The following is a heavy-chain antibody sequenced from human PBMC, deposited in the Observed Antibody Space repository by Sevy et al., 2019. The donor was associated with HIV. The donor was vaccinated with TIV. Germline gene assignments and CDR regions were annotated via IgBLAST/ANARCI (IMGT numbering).Heavy chain of an antibody. Sequence: GGSLRLSCAASGFNFNSYVMTWVRQAPGKGLEWVSAISGSGGSTYYAASVKGRFTISRDNSKNTLYLQMNSLRAEDTAVYYCAKGVGRYYFYYMDVWGKGTTVTVSS. D-gene: IGHD1-26*01. J-gene: IGHJ6*03. CDR2: ISGSGGST. CDR1: GFNFNSYV. CDR3: AKGVGRYYFYYMDV. V-gene: IGHV3-23*01.